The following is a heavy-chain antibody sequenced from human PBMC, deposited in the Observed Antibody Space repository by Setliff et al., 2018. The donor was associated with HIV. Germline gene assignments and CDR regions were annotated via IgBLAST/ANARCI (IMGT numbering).Heavy chain of an antibody. CDR1: GFIFSSYA. V-gene: IGHV3-23*01. J-gene: IGHJ4*01. CDR3: AKDGISGGAYPPYYFDH. CDR2: VSGSGDNT. D-gene: IGHD2-15*01. Sequence: PGGSLRLSCAASGFIFSSYAMSWVRQAPGKGLEWVSVVSGSGDNTFYADSVKGRFTTSRDNSKNTLYLQMNRLRVEDTAIYYCAKDGISGGAYPPYYFDHWGHGTLVTVSS.